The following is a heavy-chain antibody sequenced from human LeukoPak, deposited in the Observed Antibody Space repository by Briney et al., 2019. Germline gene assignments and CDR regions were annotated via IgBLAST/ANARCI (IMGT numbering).Heavy chain of an antibody. CDR3: ARHIYGASVAFDI. D-gene: IGHD4-17*01. V-gene: IGHV4-59*08. Sequence: PSGTLSLTCAVSGGSISGYYWSWIRQPPGKGLEWVGYIYFSGSTNYNPYLKSRVIISVDTSTNQFSLRLSSVTAADSALYFCARHIYGASVAFDIWGQGTMVTIS. J-gene: IGHJ3*02. CDR2: IYFSGST. CDR1: GGSISGYY.